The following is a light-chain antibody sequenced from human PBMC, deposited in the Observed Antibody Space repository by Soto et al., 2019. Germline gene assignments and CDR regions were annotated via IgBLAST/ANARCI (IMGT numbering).Light chain of an antibody. CDR1: QSVASN. CDR2: AAS. V-gene: IGKV3-15*01. CDR3: QQYYNWPPYT. J-gene: IGKJ2*01. Sequence: EIVMTQSPATLSVSPGERATLSCRASQSVASNLAWYQQKAGQAPRLLIYAASTRATGVPARFSGSGSGAEFTLTISSLQSEDLAVYYCQQYYNWPPYTVGQGTKLEIK.